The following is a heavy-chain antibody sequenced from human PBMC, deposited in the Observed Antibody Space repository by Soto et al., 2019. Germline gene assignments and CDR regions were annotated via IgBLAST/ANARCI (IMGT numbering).Heavy chain of an antibody. CDR1: GGSISSGGYY. V-gene: IGHV4-31*03. J-gene: IGHJ3*02. CDR3: ARPTYGSGSYYPNAFDI. D-gene: IGHD3-10*01. Sequence: QVQLQESGPGLVKPSQTLSLTCTVSGGSISSGGYYWSWIRQHPGKGLEWIGYIYYSGSTYYNPCLKSRVTRSVDTSKNQFSLKLSSVTAADTAVYYCARPTYGSGSYYPNAFDIWGQGTMVTVSS. CDR2: IYYSGST.